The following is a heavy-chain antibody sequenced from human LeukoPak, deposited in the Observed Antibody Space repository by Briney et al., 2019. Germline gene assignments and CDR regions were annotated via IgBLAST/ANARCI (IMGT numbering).Heavy chain of an antibody. J-gene: IGHJ4*02. V-gene: IGHV3-30*04. CDR3: ARDIAAVIDY. CDR2: ISYDGSNK. CDR1: GFTFSSYA. D-gene: IGHD6-13*01. Sequence: PGGSLRLSCAASGFTFSSYAMHWVRQAPGKGLEWVAVISYDGSNKYYADSVKGRFTISRDNSKNTLYLQMSSLRAEDTAVYYCARDIAAVIDYWGQGTLVTVSS.